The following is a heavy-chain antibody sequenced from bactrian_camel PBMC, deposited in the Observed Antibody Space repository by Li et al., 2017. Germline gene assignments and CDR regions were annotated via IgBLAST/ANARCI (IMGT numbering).Heavy chain of an antibody. Sequence: HVQLVESGGGSVQAGGSLRHSCAASRIPYSSFSMGWFRQAPGKEREGVAVLTIMYVGDGPKYYADSVKGRFTISRDNAKNTLYLQMNSLRPEDTAMYYCAADPARRTGIQALDWQRYEYWDQGTQVTVS. CDR1: RIPYSSFS. V-gene: IGHV3S55*01. J-gene: IGHJ4*01. CDR3: AADPARRTGIQALDWQRYEY. D-gene: IGHD3*01. CDR2: LTIMYVGDGPK.